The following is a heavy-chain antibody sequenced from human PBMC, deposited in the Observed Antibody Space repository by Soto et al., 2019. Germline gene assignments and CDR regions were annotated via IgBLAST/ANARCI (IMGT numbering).Heavy chain of an antibody. V-gene: IGHV5-51*01. D-gene: IGHD6-19*01. CDR2: IYPGDSDA. Sequence: PGESLKISCKGSGYSFTDYWIGWVRQIPGKGVEWMGIIYPGDSDARYSPSFQGQVSISTDTSVNTAYLQWGSLKASDTAMYYCARQTTGWFGVGVWGQGTTVTVSS. J-gene: IGHJ6*02. CDR1: GYSFTDYW. CDR3: ARQTTGWFGVGV.